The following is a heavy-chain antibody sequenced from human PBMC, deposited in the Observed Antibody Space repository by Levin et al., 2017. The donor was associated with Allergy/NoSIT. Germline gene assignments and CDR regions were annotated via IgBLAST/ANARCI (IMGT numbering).Heavy chain of an antibody. CDR3: ARHPGYSSAWYGFFDY. CDR1: GFTVSSHY. CDR2: IYSGGST. J-gene: IGHJ4*02. V-gene: IGHV3-53*01. D-gene: IGHD6-19*01. Sequence: AGESLKISCAASGFTVSSHYMSWVRQAPGKGLEWVSVIYSGGSTYYADSVKGRFTISRDNSKNTLYLQMNSLRAEDAAVYYCARHPGYSSAWYGFFDYWGQGTLVTVSS.